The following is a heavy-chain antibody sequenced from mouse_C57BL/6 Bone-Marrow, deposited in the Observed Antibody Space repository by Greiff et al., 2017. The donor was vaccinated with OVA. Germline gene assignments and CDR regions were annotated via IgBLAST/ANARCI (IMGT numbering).Heavy chain of an antibody. CDR1: GYSFTGYY. V-gene: IGHV1-42*01. J-gene: IGHJ4*01. CDR3: ARGGVVPYYYAMDY. CDR2: INPSTGGT. Sequence: EVQLQQSGPELVKPGASVKISCKASGYSFTGYYMNWVKQSPEKSLEWIGEINPSTGGTTYNQKFKAKATLTVDKSSSTAYMQLKSLTSEDSAVYYCARGGVVPYYYAMDYWGQGTSVTVSS. D-gene: IGHD1-1*01.